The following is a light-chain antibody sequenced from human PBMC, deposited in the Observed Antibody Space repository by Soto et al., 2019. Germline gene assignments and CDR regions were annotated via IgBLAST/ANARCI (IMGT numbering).Light chain of an antibody. J-gene: IGKJ4*01. CDR2: GAS. V-gene: IGKV3-20*01. CDR1: QSVSSSY. Sequence: VLTQSPGALSLSPGNRATLSCRASQSVSSSYLAWYQQKPGQAPRLLIYGASSRATGIPDRFSGSGSGTDFTLTISRLEPEDFAVYYCQQYGSSPLTFGGGTKVDIK. CDR3: QQYGSSPLT.